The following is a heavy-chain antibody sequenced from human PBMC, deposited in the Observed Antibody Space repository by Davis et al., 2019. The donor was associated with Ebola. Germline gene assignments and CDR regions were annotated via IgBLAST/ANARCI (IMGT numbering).Heavy chain of an antibody. CDR1: GFTFSSYS. CDR3: ARDQGITGTHFDY. Sequence: PGGSLRLSCAASGFTFSSYSMNWVRQAPGKGLEWVSSISSSSSYIYYADSVKGRFTISSDNAKNSLYLQMNSLRAEDTAVYYCARDQGITGTHFDYWGQGTLVTVSS. CDR2: ISSSSSYI. D-gene: IGHD1-7*01. V-gene: IGHV3-21*01. J-gene: IGHJ4*02.